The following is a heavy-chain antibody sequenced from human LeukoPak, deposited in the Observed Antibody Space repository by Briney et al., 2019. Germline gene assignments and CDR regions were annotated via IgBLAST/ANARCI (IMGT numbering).Heavy chain of an antibody. Sequence: GGSLRLSCVASGFSLSSYEMNWARQAPGKGPEWVSYISSSGSIIYYADSVKGRFTISRDNAKNSLYLQMNSLRVEDTAVYYCARDRKYTYGYYFDYWGQGALVTVSS. J-gene: IGHJ4*02. D-gene: IGHD5-18*01. V-gene: IGHV3-48*03. CDR1: GFSLSSYE. CDR3: ARDRKYTYGYYFDY. CDR2: ISSSGSII.